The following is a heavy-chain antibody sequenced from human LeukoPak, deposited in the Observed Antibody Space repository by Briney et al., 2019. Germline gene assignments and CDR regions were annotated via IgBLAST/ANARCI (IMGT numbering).Heavy chain of an antibody. D-gene: IGHD6-13*01. Sequence: GRSLRLSCAASGFTFSSYGMQWVRQAPVKGLEWVATISYDGSNKYYADSVKGRLTISRDNSKNTLYLQMNSLRAEDTAVYYCAKERLRWQSPTDYWGQGTLVTVSS. CDR1: GFTFSSYG. J-gene: IGHJ4*02. CDR3: AKERLRWQSPTDY. CDR2: ISYDGSNK. V-gene: IGHV3-30*18.